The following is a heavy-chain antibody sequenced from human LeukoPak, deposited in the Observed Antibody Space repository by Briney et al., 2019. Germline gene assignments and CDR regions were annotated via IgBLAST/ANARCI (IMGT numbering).Heavy chain of an antibody. D-gene: IGHD3-22*01. CDR3: AREIYDSSGFDAFDI. V-gene: IGHV3-33*01. CDR1: GFTFSSYG. J-gene: IGHJ3*02. CDR2: IWYDGSNK. Sequence: GGSLRLSCAASGFTFSSYGMHWVRQAPGKGLEWVAVIWYDGSNKYYADSVKGRFTISRDNSKNTLYLQMNSLRAEDTAVYYCAREIYDSSGFDAFDIWGQGSMVTVSS.